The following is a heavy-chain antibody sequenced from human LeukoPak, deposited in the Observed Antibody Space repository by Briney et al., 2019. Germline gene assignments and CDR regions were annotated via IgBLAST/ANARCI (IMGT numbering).Heavy chain of an antibody. CDR3: ARASSSWYLID. Sequence: GGSLRLSCAASGFTFSSYDMHWVRQVIGKGLGWVSAIGTAGDTYYPGSVKGRFTISRENAKNSLYLQMNSLRAGGTAVYYCARASSSWYLIDWGQGTLVTVSS. CDR2: IGTAGDT. V-gene: IGHV3-13*01. D-gene: IGHD6-13*01. J-gene: IGHJ4*02. CDR1: GFTFSSYD.